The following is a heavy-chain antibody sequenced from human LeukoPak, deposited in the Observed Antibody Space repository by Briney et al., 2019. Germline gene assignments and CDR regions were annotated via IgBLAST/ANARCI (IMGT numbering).Heavy chain of an antibody. D-gene: IGHD4-4*01. J-gene: IGHJ5*02. CDR1: GYTLTELS. CDR2: FDPEDGET. Sequence: ASVKVSCKVSGYTLTELSMHWVRQAPGKGLEWMGGFDPEDGETIYAQKFQGRVTMTEDTSTDTAYMELSSLRSEDTAVYYCARVGGYSKHNWFDPWGQGTLVTVSS. V-gene: IGHV1-24*01. CDR3: ARVGGYSKHNWFDP.